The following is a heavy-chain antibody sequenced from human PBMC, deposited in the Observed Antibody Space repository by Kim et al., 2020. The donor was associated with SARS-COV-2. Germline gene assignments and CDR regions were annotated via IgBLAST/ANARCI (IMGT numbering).Heavy chain of an antibody. CDR3: ARLGGIFDY. CDR2: T. Sequence: TSSTPSLGSRVTISLDTSKNQFSLKLSSVTAADTAVYYCARLGGIFDYWGQGTLVTVSS. V-gene: IGHV4-39*01. J-gene: IGHJ4*02.